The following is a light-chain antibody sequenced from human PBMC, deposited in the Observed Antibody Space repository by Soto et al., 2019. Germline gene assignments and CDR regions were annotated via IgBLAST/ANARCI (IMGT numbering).Light chain of an antibody. CDR1: QGISSA. J-gene: IGKJ4*01. V-gene: IGKV1-27*01. CDR3: QKHNAAPLT. CDR2: TAS. Sequence: DIQMTQSPSSLSASVRDRVTITCRASQGISSALAWYQQKPGKVPKLLIYTASTLQSGVPSRFSGSGSGTDFTLTISNLQPEDVATYYCQKHNAAPLTFGGGTKVDIK.